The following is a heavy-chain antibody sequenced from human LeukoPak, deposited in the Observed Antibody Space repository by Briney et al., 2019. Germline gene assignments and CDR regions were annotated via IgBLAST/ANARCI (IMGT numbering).Heavy chain of an antibody. V-gene: IGHV1-2*02. CDR1: GYTFTGYY. J-gene: IGHJ4*02. D-gene: IGHD6-19*01. Sequence: ASVKVSCKASGYTFTGYYMHWVRQAPGQGVERMGWINPNSGGTNYAQKFQGRVTMTRDTSISTAYMELSRLRSDDTAVYYCARVTFTYSSDYGYWGQGTLVTVSS. CDR3: ARVTFTYSSDYGY. CDR2: INPNSGGT.